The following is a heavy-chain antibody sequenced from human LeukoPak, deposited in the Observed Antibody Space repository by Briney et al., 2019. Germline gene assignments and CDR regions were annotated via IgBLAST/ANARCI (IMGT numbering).Heavy chain of an antibody. CDR3: VRPSFSSGSYFDH. CDR1: GFTFRAHG. J-gene: IGHJ4*02. V-gene: IGHV3-7*01. Sequence: GGSLRLSCAASGFTFRAHGMNWVRQAPGKGLEWVATIKYDGSDKYYVDSVRGRFTISRDNAKNSLYLQMNSLSGEDTAVYFCVRPSFSSGSYFDHWGQGTLVTVSS. D-gene: IGHD6-19*01. CDR2: IKYDGSDK.